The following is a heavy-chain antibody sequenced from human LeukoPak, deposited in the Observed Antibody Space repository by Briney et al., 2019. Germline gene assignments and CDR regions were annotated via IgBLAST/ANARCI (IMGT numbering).Heavy chain of an antibody. J-gene: IGHJ4*02. D-gene: IGHD3-10*01. V-gene: IGHV4-39*07. CDR1: GGSISSSAYY. Sequence: SETLSLTCTVSGGSISSSAYYWAWIRQPPGTGLEWIGSLYYSGSTYYNPSLRSRVTISLDTSKNQFSLRLGSVTAADTAVYYCAKEGEAGEYYFDYWGQGTLVTVSS. CDR3: AKEGEAGEYYFDY. CDR2: LYYSGST.